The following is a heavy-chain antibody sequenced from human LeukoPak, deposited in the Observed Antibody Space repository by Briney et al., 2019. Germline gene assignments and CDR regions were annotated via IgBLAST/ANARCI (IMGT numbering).Heavy chain of an antibody. CDR1: EFTFSSYW. J-gene: IGHJ4*02. CDR3: ARDHARDGYNF. D-gene: IGHD5-24*01. Sequence: GGSLRLSCAATEFTFSSYWMNWVRQAPGKGLEWVANIKQDGSERYYVDSVKGRFTISRDNAQNSLYLQMNSLRVEDTAVYYCARDHARDGYNFWGQGTLVTVSS. CDR2: IKQDGSER. V-gene: IGHV3-7*01.